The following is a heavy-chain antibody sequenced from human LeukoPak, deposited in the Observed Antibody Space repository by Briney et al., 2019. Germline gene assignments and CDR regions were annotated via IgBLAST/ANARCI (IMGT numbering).Heavy chain of an antibody. J-gene: IGHJ6*03. CDR3: ARVLGGSGKPPYYYYNTDV. Sequence: VASVKVSCKASGGTFSSYAISWVRQAPGQGLEWMGGIIPIFGTANYAQKFQGRVTITADESTSTAYMELSSLSSEDTAVYSCARVLGGSGKPPYYYYNTDVCGKGTTVTISS. V-gene: IGHV1-69*13. CDR1: GGTFSSYA. D-gene: IGHD3-10*01. CDR2: IIPIFGTA.